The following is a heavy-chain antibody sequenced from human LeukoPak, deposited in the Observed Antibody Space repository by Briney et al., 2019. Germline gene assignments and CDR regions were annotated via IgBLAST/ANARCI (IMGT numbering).Heavy chain of an antibody. CDR1: GFTFSNRW. V-gene: IGHV3-7*01. D-gene: IGHD1-7*01. J-gene: IGHJ4*02. CDR3: VRLLGTVTTYGF. Sequence: GGSLRLSCLVSGFTFSNRWMSWVRQAPGKGLEWVANIRPDGGGAYYLDSVKGRFTISRDNAENSLFLQMNSLRAEDTAVYYCVRLLGTVTTYGFWGQGTLVTVSS. CDR2: IRPDGGGA.